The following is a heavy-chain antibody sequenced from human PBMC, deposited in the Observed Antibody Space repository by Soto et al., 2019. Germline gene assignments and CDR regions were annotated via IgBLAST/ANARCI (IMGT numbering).Heavy chain of an antibody. J-gene: IGHJ3*02. D-gene: IGHD6-19*01. CDR3: AKDPYNAVIAVAGDAFDI. V-gene: IGHV3-30*18. CDR1: GFTFSSYG. CDR2: ISYDGSNK. Sequence: QVQLVESGGGVVQPGRSLRLSCAASGFTFSSYGMHWVRQAPGKGLEWVAVISYDGSNKYYADSVKGRFPISRDNSKNTLYLQMNSLRAEDTAVYYCAKDPYNAVIAVAGDAFDIWGQGTMVTVSS.